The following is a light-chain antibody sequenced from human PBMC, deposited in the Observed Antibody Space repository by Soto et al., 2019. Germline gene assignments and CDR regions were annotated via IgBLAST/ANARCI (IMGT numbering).Light chain of an antibody. CDR2: DAS. J-gene: IGKJ1*01. Sequence: IQLTQSPSSLSASVGDRVTITCRASQGIRDQLGWYQQKPGKAPKILLYDASSLHTGVPSRFSGSGFGTDFTLTISSLQPDDFATYYCQNYDSSPWTFGQGTKVEIK. CDR3: QNYDSSPWT. CDR1: QGIRDQ. V-gene: IGKV1-6*02.